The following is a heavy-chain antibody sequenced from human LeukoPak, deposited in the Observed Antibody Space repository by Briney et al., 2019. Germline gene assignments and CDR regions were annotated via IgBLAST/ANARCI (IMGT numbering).Heavy chain of an antibody. CDR1: GFTFSSYW. J-gene: IGHJ3*02. CDR2: IKQDGSER. V-gene: IGHV3-7*01. Sequence: GGSLRLSCGASGFTFSSYWMGWVRQAPGKGLEWVANIKQDGSERYYVDSVKGRFTISRDNAKNSLYLQMNSLRGEDTAVYYCVSSWLEETGAFDMWGQGTMVTVSS. CDR3: VSSWLEETGAFDM. D-gene: IGHD3-22*01.